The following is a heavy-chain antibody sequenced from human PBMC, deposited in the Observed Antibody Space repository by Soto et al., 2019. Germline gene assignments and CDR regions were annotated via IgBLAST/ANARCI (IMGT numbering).Heavy chain of an antibody. CDR3: AKTLVLYYYDSSGSYYDY. D-gene: IGHD3-22*01. CDR1: GFTFSSYA. Sequence: GGSLRLSCAASGFTFSSYAMSWVRQAPGKGLEWVSAISGSGGSTYYADSVKGRFTISRDNSKNTLYLQMNSLRAEDTAVYYCAKTLVLYYYDSSGSYYDYWGQGTLVTVSS. J-gene: IGHJ4*02. V-gene: IGHV3-23*01. CDR2: ISGSGGST.